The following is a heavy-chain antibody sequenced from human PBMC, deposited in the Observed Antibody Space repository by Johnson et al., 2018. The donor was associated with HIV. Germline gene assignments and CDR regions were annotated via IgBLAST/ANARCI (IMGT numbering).Heavy chain of an antibody. D-gene: IGHD2-8*01. CDR1: GFTFSSYW. CDR3: VKDLYCTSGLCRTDAFDV. V-gene: IGHV3-20*04. J-gene: IGHJ3*01. CDR2: VNWNGGST. Sequence: VQLVESGGGLVQPGGSLRLSCAASGFTFSSYWMHWVRQAPGQGLEWVSGVNWNGGSTGYVDSVKGRFTIPRDNAKHSLYLQMNSRRAEDTAVYYCVKDLYCTSGLCRTDAFDVWGQGTVVTTSS.